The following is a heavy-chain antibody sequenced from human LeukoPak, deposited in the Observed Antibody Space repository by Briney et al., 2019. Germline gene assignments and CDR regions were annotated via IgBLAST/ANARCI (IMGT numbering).Heavy chain of an antibody. CDR1: GFTFSDHY. CDR2: TRNKANSYIT. Sequence: GGSLRLSCAASGFTFSDHYMDWVRQAPGKGLEWVGRTRNKANSYITEYAASVKGRFTISRDDSKNSVYLQMNRLKTEDTAVYYCTREYSGYDYWGQGTLVTVSS. V-gene: IGHV3-72*01. CDR3: TREYSGYDY. D-gene: IGHD5-12*01. J-gene: IGHJ4*02.